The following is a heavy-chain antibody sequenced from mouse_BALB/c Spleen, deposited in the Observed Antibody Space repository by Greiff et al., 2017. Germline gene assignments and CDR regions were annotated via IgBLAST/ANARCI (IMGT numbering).Heavy chain of an antibody. J-gene: IGHJ2*01. CDR1: GFAFSSYD. Sequence: EVHLVESGGGLVKPGGSLKLSCAASGFAFSSYDMSWVRQTPEKRLASVAYLSSGGGSTYYPDTVKGRFTISRDNAKNTLYLQMSSLKSEDTAMYYCARHGKVRRFDYWGQGTTRTVSS. D-gene: IGHD2-14*01. V-gene: IGHV5-12-1*01. CDR3: ARHGKVRRFDY. CDR2: LSSGGGST.